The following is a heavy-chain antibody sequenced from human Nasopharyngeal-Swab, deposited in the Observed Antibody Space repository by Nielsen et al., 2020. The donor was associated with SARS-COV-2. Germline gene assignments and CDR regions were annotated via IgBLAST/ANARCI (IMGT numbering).Heavy chain of an antibody. CDR2: INPSGGST. J-gene: IGHJ6*02. V-gene: IGHV1-46*01. CDR1: GYTFTSYY. CDR3: ARGAGDSYYYYYYGMDV. Sequence: ASVKVSCKASGYTFTSYYMHWVRQAPGQGLEWMGIINPSGGSTSSAQKFQGRVTMTRNTSISTAYMELSSLRSEDTAVYYCARGAGDSYYYYYYGMDVWGQGTTVTVSS. D-gene: IGHD2-21*02.